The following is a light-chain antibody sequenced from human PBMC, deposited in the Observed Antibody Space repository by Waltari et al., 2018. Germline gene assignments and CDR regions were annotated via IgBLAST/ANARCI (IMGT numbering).Light chain of an antibody. CDR1: QSVSSY. V-gene: IGKV3-20*01. CDR3: QRYSSSPLT. CDR2: GAS. Sequence: VILTQSPATLSLSPGERATLSCRASQSVSSYLAWYQQKPGQAPRLLIYGASRRATGIPDRFSGSGSGTDFTLTISSLEPEDFAVYYCQRYSSSPLTFGGGTKVEIK. J-gene: IGKJ4*01.